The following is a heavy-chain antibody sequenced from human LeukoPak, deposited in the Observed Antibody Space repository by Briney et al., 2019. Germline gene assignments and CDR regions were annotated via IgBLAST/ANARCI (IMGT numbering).Heavy chain of an antibody. V-gene: IGHV2-70*11. D-gene: IGHD1-26*01. CDR3: ARIRSTGSQSFDY. CDR1: GFSLSTTGMC. Sequence: SGPTLVNPTQTLTLTCTFSGFSLSTTGMCVTWIRQPPGEALEWLARIDWDDDKYYNTSLKTRLTISKDTSKNQVVLTMTNMDPVDAATYYCARIRSTGSQSFDYWGQGTLVTVSS. CDR2: IDWDDDK. J-gene: IGHJ4*02.